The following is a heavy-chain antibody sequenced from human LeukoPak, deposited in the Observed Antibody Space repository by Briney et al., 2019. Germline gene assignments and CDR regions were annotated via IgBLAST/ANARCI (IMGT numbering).Heavy chain of an antibody. V-gene: IGHV1-8*01. CDR3: ARGRITIFGVVYYYYYGMDV. Sequence: ASVKVSCKASGYTFTSYDINWVRQATGQGLEWIGWMNPNSGNTGYAQKFQGRVTMTRNTSISTAYMELSSLRSEDTAVYYCARGRITIFGVVYYYYYGMDVWGQGTTVTVSS. J-gene: IGHJ6*02. D-gene: IGHD3-3*01. CDR1: GYTFTSYD. CDR2: MNPNSGNT.